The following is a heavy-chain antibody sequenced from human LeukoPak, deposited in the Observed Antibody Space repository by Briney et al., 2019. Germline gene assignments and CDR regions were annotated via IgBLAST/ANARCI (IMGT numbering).Heavy chain of an antibody. CDR3: VREGYYGLLTESGHDSFDA. Sequence: GGSLRLSCAASGFTFSTYRMNWVRQAPGKGLEWVSSIGSGSYIYYADSLKGRFTISRDNAKNSLFLQMNSLTVEDTAVYFCVREGYYGLLTESGHDSFDAWGQGTMVTVSS. J-gene: IGHJ3*01. CDR2: IGSGSYI. V-gene: IGHV3-21*04. D-gene: IGHD3-9*01. CDR1: GFTFSTYR.